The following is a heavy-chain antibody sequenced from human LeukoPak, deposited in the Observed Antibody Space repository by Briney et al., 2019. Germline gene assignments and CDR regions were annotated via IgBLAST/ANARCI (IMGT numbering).Heavy chain of an antibody. J-gene: IGHJ4*02. CDR1: GFTFSTYN. CDR2: ISSGSNYI. CDR3: ARGGEGADY. V-gene: IGHV3-21*06. Sequence: PRGSLRLSSAASGFTFSTYNMNWVRQTPGKGLEWVSSISSGSNYIYYTDSVKGRFTISRDSAKNSLYLQINSLRAEDTAVYYCARGGEGADYWGQGTLVTVSS. D-gene: IGHD3-16*01.